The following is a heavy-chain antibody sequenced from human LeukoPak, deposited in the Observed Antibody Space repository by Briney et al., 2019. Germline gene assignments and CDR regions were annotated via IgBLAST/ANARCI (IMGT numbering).Heavy chain of an antibody. V-gene: IGHV3-74*01. J-gene: IGHJ4*02. CDR2: IDRDGTTT. CDR3: TRDLNWYQIDY. D-gene: IGHD1-20*01. CDR1: GFTLKTLL. Sequence: PGGSLRLSCAVSGFTLKTLLMDSGRQAPGKGLEWVSRIDRDGTTTNYADSVKGRFTIYRDNVKNTLYLQMNSLRAEDSAVYYSTRDLNWYQIDYWGQGSLVTVSS.